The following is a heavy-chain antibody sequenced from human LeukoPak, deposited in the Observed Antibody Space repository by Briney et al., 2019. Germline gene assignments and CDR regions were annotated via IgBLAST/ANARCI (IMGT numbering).Heavy chain of an antibody. CDR1: GGSFSGYY. D-gene: IGHD5-18*01. CDR2: INHSGST. J-gene: IGHJ4*02. CDR3: ARARGMVRNFDY. V-gene: IGHV4-34*01. Sequence: PSETLSLTCAVYGGSFSGYYWSWIRQPPGKGLEWIGEINHSGSTNYNPSLKSRVTISVDTSKNQFSLKLSSVTAADTAVYYCARARGMVRNFDYWGQGTLDTVSS.